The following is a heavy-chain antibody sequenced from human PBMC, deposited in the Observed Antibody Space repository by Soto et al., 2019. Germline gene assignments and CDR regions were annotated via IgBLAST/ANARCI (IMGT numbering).Heavy chain of an antibody. CDR2: IRGSGGST. D-gene: IGHD6-13*01. CDR1: GFTFSSYA. J-gene: IGHJ4*02. V-gene: IGHV3-23*01. Sequence: GGSLRLSCAASGFTFSSYAMSGVRQAPGKGLEWVSAIRGSGGSTYYADSVKGRFTISRDNSKNTLYLQMNSLRADDTSVYYCAKLSGGEPAAGTVFFDYWGQGTLVTVSS. CDR3: AKLSGGEPAAGTVFFDY.